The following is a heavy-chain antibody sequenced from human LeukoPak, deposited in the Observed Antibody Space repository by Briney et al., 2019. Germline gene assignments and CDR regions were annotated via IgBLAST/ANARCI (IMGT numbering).Heavy chain of an antibody. CDR2: ISAYNGNT. Sequence: ASVKVSCKASGYTFTSYAMNWVRQAPGQGLEWMGWISAYNGNTNYAQKLQGRVTMTTDTSTSTAYMELRSLRSDDTAVYYCARWILHDYGDHSDYWGQGTLVTVSS. V-gene: IGHV1-18*01. CDR1: GYTFTSYA. CDR3: ARWILHDYGDHSDY. J-gene: IGHJ4*02. D-gene: IGHD4-17*01.